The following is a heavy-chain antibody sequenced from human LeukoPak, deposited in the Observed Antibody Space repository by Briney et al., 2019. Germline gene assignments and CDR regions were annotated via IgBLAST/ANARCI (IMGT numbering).Heavy chain of an antibody. CDR2: NSWNSGSI. CDR1: GLTFDDYA. Sequence: GGSLRLFCAASGLTFDDYAMHWVRQAPGKGLEWVSGNSWNSGSIGYADSVKGRFTISRDNAKNSLYLQMNSLRAEDTALYYCARREYYDSSGYYYFDYWGQGTLVTVSS. CDR3: ARREYYDSSGYYYFDY. V-gene: IGHV3-9*01. D-gene: IGHD3-22*01. J-gene: IGHJ4*02.